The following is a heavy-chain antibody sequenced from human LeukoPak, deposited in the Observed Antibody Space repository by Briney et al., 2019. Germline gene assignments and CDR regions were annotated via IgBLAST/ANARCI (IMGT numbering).Heavy chain of an antibody. V-gene: IGHV4-38-2*02. CDR3: ARGRPFVVVFDY. Sequence: SETLSLTCSVSGYSISSGFYWDWIRQPPGKGLEWIGSFHHSGSTNYNPSLKSRVTISVDTSKNQFSLKLSSVTAADTAVYYCARGRPFVVVFDYWGQGTLVTVSS. D-gene: IGHD2-2*01. J-gene: IGHJ4*02. CDR2: FHHSGST. CDR1: GYSISSGFY.